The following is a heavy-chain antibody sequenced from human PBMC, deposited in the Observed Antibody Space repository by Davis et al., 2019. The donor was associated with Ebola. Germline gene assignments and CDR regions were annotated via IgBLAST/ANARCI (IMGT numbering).Heavy chain of an antibody. CDR3: ARGGLKHFDY. J-gene: IGHJ4*02. D-gene: IGHD4/OR15-4a*01. Sequence: GESLKISCAASGFTFSSYAMNWVRQAPGKGLEWVSSISVSSGYIYYEDSVKGRFTISRDNAKNSLFLQMNSLRADDTAVYYCARGGLKHFDYWGQGTLVTVSS. CDR1: GFTFSSYA. CDR2: ISVSSGYI. V-gene: IGHV3-21*01.